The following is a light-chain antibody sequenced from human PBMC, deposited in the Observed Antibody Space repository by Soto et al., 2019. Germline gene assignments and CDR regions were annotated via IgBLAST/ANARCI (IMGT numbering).Light chain of an antibody. CDR2: GAS. CDR1: QSLGSN. J-gene: IGKJ1*01. V-gene: IGKV3-15*01. CDR3: QQYTTLWS. Sequence: EIVMTQSPATLSVSPGQRATLSCRASQSLGSNLAWYQQKPGQAPRLLISGASTTATGIQARFSGSGSGTDFTRPISSLRSGDFAVYDCQQYTTLWSFGQGTKVEIK.